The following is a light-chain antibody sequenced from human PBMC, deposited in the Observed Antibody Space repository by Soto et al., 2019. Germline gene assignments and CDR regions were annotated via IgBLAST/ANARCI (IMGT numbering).Light chain of an antibody. Sequence: DIQMTQSPSSLSASVGDRVTITCRASQRISSSLNWYQQKPGNAPKLLIYAESSLQSGVPSRFSGSGSGTEFTLTISSLQPEDFATYYCQQSYSTPYTFGQGNKLEI. V-gene: IGKV1-39*01. CDR1: QRISSS. CDR2: AES. CDR3: QQSYSTPYT. J-gene: IGKJ2*01.